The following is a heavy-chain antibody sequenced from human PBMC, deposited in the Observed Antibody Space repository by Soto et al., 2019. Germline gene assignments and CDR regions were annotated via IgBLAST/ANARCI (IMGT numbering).Heavy chain of an antibody. CDR3: ARAKLKCEFDY. J-gene: IGHJ4*02. CDR2: IYYSGST. CDR1: GGSISSYY. Sequence: SETLSLTCTVSGGSISSYYWSWIRQPPGKGLEWIGYIYYSGSTNYNPSLKSRVTISVDTSKNQFSLKLSSVTAADTAVYYCARAKLKCEFDYWGQGTLVTVSS. D-gene: IGHD1-26*01. V-gene: IGHV4-59*01.